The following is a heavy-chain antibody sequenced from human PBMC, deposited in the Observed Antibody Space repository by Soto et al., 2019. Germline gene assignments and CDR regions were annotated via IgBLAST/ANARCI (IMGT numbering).Heavy chain of an antibody. D-gene: IGHD4-17*01. V-gene: IGHV3-53*01. Sequence: EVQLVESGGGLIQPGGSLRLSCAASGFTVSSNYMSWVRQAPGKGLEWVSVIYTDGSTYYADSVKGRFTISRDNSKNTLDLQRNSLRAEDTAVYYCAREGSGATVTTSRYFQHWGQGTLVTVSS. J-gene: IGHJ1*01. CDR2: IYTDGST. CDR1: GFTVSSNY. CDR3: AREGSGATVTTSRYFQH.